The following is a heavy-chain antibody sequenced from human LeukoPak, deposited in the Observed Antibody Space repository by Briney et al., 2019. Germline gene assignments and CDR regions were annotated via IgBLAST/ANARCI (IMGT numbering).Heavy chain of an antibody. CDR2: IYYSGST. D-gene: IGHD4-11*01. CDR3: ARTKDYMDYYYYMDV. J-gene: IGHJ6*03. V-gene: IGHV4-34*01. CDR1: GGSFSGYY. Sequence: SETLSLTCAVYGGSFSGYYWSWIRQPPGKGLEWIGSIYYSGSTYYNPSLKSRVTISVDTSKNQFSLKLSSVTAADTAVYYCARTKDYMDYYYYMDVWGKGTTVTVSS.